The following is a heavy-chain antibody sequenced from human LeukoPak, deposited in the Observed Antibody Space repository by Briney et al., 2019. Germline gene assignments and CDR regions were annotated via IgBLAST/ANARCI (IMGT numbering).Heavy chain of an antibody. Sequence: SETLSLTCAVYGGSFSGYYWSWIRQPPGKGLEWIGEINHSGSTNYNPSLKSRVTISVDTSKNQFSLKLSSVTAADTAVYYCAREGGFELGYCSSTSCYRYMDVWGKGTTVTVSS. CDR2: INHSGST. CDR1: GGSFSGYY. CDR3: AREGGFELGYCSSTSCYRYMDV. J-gene: IGHJ6*03. V-gene: IGHV4-34*01. D-gene: IGHD2-2*01.